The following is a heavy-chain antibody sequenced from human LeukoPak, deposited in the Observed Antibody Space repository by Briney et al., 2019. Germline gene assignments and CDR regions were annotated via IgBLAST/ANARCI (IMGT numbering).Heavy chain of an antibody. D-gene: IGHD3-22*01. CDR2: IIPIFGIA. Sequence: GSSVKVSCKASGGTFSSYAISWVRQAPGQGLEWMGRIIPIFGIANYAQKFQGRVTITADKSTSTAYMELSSLRSEDTAVYYCARDQPLYYDSSGYFDPDYYYYYGMDVWGQGTTVTVSS. V-gene: IGHV1-69*04. CDR1: GGTFSSYA. J-gene: IGHJ6*02. CDR3: ARDQPLYYDSSGYFDPDYYYYYGMDV.